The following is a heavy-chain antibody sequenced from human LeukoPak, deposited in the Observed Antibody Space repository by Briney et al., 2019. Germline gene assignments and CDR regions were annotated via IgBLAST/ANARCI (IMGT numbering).Heavy chain of an antibody. Sequence: SETLSLTCTVSGGSISSYYWSWIRQPAGKGLEWIGRIYTSGSTNYNPSLKSRVTMSVDTSKNQFSLKLSSVTAADTAVYYCARDLTLVFPDSYYYVYNAFDIWGQGTMVTVSS. D-gene: IGHD3-10*02. V-gene: IGHV4-4*07. CDR3: ARDLTLVFPDSYYYVYNAFDI. CDR1: GGSISSYY. J-gene: IGHJ3*02. CDR2: IYTSGST.